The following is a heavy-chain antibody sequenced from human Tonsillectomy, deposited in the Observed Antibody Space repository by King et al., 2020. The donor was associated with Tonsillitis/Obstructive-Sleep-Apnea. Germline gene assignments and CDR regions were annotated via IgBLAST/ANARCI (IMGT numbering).Heavy chain of an antibody. D-gene: IGHD3-10*01. V-gene: IGHV3-30*04. J-gene: IGHJ3*02. Sequence: VQLVESGGGVVQPGRSLRLSCAASGFTFSSFVMHWVRQGPGKGLEWVAVISNDGSNKYYADSVKGRFTISRDKSKNTLYLQMNSLRAEDTAVYYCARDYRGDRGGFDIWGQGTMVTVS. CDR2: ISNDGSNK. CDR3: ARDYRGDRGGFDI. CDR1: GFTFSSFV.